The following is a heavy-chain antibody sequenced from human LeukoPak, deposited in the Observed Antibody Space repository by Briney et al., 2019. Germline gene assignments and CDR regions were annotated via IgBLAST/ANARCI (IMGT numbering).Heavy chain of an antibody. Sequence: PGGSLRLSCGASGFTFSSYAMSWVRQAPGKGLEWVSAISGSGGSTYYADSVKGRFTISRDNGKNSLYLQMNSLRAEDTAVYYCASSYYYYYYMDVWGKGTTVTVSS. CDR1: GFTFSSYA. CDR2: ISGSGGST. CDR3: ASSYYYYYYMDV. V-gene: IGHV3-23*01. J-gene: IGHJ6*03.